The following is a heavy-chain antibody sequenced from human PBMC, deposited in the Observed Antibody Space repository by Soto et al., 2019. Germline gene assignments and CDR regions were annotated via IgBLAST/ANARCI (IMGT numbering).Heavy chain of an antibody. D-gene: IGHD5-12*01. CDR3: ARGLQDTDDATYYFDY. CDR2: IYYSGST. J-gene: IGHJ4*02. Sequence: SETLSLTCTVSGGSVSSGSYYWSWIRQPPGKGLEWIGYIYYSGSTNYNPSLKSRVTISVDTSKNQFSLKLSSVTAADTAVYYWARGLQDTDDATYYFDYWGQGTRVTVSS. CDR1: GGSVSSGSYY. V-gene: IGHV4-61*01.